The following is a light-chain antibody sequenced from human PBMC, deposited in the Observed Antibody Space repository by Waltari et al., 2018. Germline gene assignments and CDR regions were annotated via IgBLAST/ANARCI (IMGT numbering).Light chain of an antibody. J-gene: IGKJ1*01. CDR2: GAS. Sequence: LTQSPATLPLSQGGRATLSCRASPSVGRSLAWYQQKPGQAPRLLIYGASTRFTGIPDRFSGSGSGTDFSLTISRLEPEDFAVYYCQHYVRLPATFGQGTTVEIK. CDR3: QHYVRLPAT. CDR1: PSVGRS. V-gene: IGKV3-20*01.